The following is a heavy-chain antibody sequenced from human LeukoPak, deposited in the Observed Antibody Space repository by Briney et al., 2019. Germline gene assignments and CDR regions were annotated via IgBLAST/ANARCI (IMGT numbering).Heavy chain of an antibody. J-gene: IGHJ4*02. D-gene: IGHD3-22*01. Sequence: SETLSLTCTVSGGSISSSSYYWGWIRQSPGKGLEWIGSIYYSGSTYYNPSLKSRVTISVDTSKNQFSLKLSSVTAADTAVYYCARYYYDSSGYGSSDYWGQGTLVTVSS. V-gene: IGHV4-39*01. CDR3: ARYYYDSSGYGSSDY. CDR2: IYYSGST. CDR1: GGSISSSSYY.